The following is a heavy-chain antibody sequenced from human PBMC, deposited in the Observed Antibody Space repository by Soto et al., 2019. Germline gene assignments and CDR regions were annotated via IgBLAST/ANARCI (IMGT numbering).Heavy chain of an antibody. Sequence: EVQLVESGGGFVQPGRSLRLSCAASGFNFDDYAMHWVRRAPGKGLEWVSGISWSSVTFDYADSVKGRFTISRDNAKNSLYLQMNSLRAEDTAFYYCAKDHDEDFGYDLDYFDYWGQGTLVTVSS. V-gene: IGHV3-9*01. CDR3: AKDHDEDFGYDLDYFDY. CDR2: ISWSSVTF. CDR1: GFNFDDYA. D-gene: IGHD5-12*01. J-gene: IGHJ4*02.